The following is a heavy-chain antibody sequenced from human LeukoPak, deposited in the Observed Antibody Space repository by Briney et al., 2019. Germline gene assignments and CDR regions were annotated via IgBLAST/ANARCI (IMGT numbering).Heavy chain of an antibody. CDR3: ATSRVFDY. V-gene: IGHV3-48*04. CDR2: INSASDNI. CDR1: GFTFDNFA. J-gene: IGHJ4*02. Sequence: GGSLRLSCAASGFTFDNFAMSWVRQAPGKGLEWLSFINSASDNIYYADSVRGRFTISRDNAKKTLYLEMNSLRMEDTAIYYCATSRVFDYWGQGTLVTVSS.